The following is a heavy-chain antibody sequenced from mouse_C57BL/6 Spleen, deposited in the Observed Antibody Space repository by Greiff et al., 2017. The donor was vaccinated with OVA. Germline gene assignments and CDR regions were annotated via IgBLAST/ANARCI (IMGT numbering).Heavy chain of an antibody. Sequence: QVQLQQPGAELVRPGSSVKLSCKASGYTFTSYWMHWVKQRPIQGLEWIGNIDPSDSETHYNQKFKDKATLTVDKSSSTAYMQLSSLTSEDSAVYYCARYGSSPSYAMDYWGQGTSVTVSS. J-gene: IGHJ4*01. V-gene: IGHV1-52*01. D-gene: IGHD1-1*01. CDR2: IDPSDSET. CDR3: ARYGSSPSYAMDY. CDR1: GYTFTSYW.